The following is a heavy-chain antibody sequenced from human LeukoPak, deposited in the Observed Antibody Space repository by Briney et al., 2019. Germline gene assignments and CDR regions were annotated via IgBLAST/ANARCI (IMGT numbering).Heavy chain of an antibody. D-gene: IGHD1-26*01. CDR2: TYYRSKWYN. Sequence: SQTLSLTCAIPGDRVSSNSASSNWVRQSPSRGLEWLGRTYYRSKWYNDYTLSVKSRITINPDTSKNHFSLHLNSVTPEDTAVYYGARSVGVYYVDYWYPGTLVTVSS. V-gene: IGHV6-1*01. CDR3: ARSVGVYYVDY. J-gene: IGHJ4*02. CDR1: GDRVSSNSAS.